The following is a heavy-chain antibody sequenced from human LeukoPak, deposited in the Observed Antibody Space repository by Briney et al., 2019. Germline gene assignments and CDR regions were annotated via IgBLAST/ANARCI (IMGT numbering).Heavy chain of an antibody. CDR1: GDSIRRAGYY. D-gene: IGHD3-10*01. CDR3: ARGSYFGDNYYKGTDH. Sequence: SETLSLTCTVSGDSIRRAGYYWTWIRLRPGKGLEWIGYIHNNGNTYYNPSLGSRVTMSLDMSQNQLSLNLISLTADDTAVYFCARGSYFGDNYYKGTDHWGRGTLVIVSS. J-gene: IGHJ4*02. CDR2: IHNNGNT. V-gene: IGHV4-31*03.